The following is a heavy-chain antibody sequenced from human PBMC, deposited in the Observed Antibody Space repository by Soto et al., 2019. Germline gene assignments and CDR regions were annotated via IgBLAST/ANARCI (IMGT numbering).Heavy chain of an antibody. J-gene: IGHJ4*02. CDR3: ARDQESITDRILQY. V-gene: IGHV1-18*01. CDR2: ISAYNGNT. CDR1: GDTFASFG. D-gene: IGHD3-10*01. Sequence: ASVKVSCKASGDTFASFGFSWVRQAPGQGLEWLGWISAYNGNTHYAQKVRDRVTLTTDTSTNTAYMELRSLTSDDTAVYYCARDQESITDRILQYWGQGTRVTISS.